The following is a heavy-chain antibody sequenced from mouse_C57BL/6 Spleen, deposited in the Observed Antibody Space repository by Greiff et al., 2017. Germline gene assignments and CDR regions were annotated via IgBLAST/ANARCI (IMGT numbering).Heavy chain of an antibody. CDR3: TRQYYYGSSYWFAY. J-gene: IGHJ3*01. Sequence: VQLQQSGAELVRPGASVTLSCKASGYTFTDYEMHWVKQTPVHGLEWIGAIDPETGGTAYNQKFKGKAILTADKSSSTAYMELRSLTSEDSAVYYCTRQYYYGSSYWFAYWGQGTLVTVSA. CDR1: GYTFTDYE. D-gene: IGHD1-1*01. V-gene: IGHV1-15*01. CDR2: IDPETGGT.